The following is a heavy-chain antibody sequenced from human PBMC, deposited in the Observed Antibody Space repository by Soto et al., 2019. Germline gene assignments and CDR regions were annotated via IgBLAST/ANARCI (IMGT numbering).Heavy chain of an antibody. D-gene: IGHD3-3*01. CDR1: GGTFSSYA. CDR3: ARDGEYYDFWSGFSAYYYYGMDV. V-gene: IGHV1-69*06. Sequence: QVQLVQSGAEVKKPGSSVKVSCKASGGTFSSYAISWVRQAPGQGLEWMGGIIPIFGTANYAQKFQGRVTITADKSTSTAYMELSRLRSEDTAVYYCARDGEYYDFWSGFSAYYYYGMDVWGQGTTVTVSS. CDR2: IIPIFGTA. J-gene: IGHJ6*02.